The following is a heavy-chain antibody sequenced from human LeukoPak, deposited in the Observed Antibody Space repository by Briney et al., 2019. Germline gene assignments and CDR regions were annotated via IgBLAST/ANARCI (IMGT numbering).Heavy chain of an antibody. CDR1: GYTFASYA. CDR2: INAGNGNT. J-gene: IGHJ4*02. V-gene: IGHV1-3*01. Sequence: ASVKVSCKASGYTFASYAMHWVRQAPGQRLEWMGWINAGNGNTKYSQKFQGRVTITRDTSASTAYMELSSLRSEDTAVYYCARGRFRPCSGGSCYDTGDYWGQGTLVTVSS. CDR3: ARGRFRPCSGGSCYDTGDY. D-gene: IGHD2-15*01.